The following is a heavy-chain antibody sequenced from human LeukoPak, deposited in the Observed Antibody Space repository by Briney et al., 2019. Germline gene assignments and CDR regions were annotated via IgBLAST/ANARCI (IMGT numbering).Heavy chain of an antibody. D-gene: IGHD2-2*01. CDR2: INPNSGGT. CDR3: ARELYCSSTSCYRGWFDP. J-gene: IGHJ5*02. Sequence: ASVKVSCKASGYTFTGYYMHWVRQAPGQGLEWMGWINPNSGGTNYAQKFQGRVTMTRDTSTSTVYMELSSLRSEDTAVYYCARELYCSSTSCYRGWFDPWGQGTLVTVSS. V-gene: IGHV1-2*02. CDR1: GYTFTGYY.